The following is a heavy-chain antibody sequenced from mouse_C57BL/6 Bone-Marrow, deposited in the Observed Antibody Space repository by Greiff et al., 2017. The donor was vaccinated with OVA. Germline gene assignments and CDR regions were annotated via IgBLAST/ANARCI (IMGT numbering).Heavy chain of an antibody. CDR3: ARRRGDYAYYFDY. J-gene: IGHJ2*01. CDR1: GYTFTSYW. Sequence: VQLQQPGAELVKPGASVKMSCKASGYTFTSYWITWVKQRPGQGLEWIGDIYPGSGSTNYNEKFKSKATLTVDTSSSTAYMQLSSLTSEDSAVYYCARRRGDYAYYFDYWGQGTTLTVSS. V-gene: IGHV1-55*01. D-gene: IGHD1-1*01. CDR2: IYPGSGST.